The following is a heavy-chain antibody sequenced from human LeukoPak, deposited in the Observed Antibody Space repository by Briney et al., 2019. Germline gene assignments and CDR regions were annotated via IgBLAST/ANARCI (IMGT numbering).Heavy chain of an antibody. CDR2: IWNAGNNK. J-gene: IGHJ4*02. V-gene: IGHV3-33*01. D-gene: IGHD3-16*02. Sequence: GGSLRLSCTASGFVFRNNAMHWVRQAPGRGLEWVADIWNAGNNKYYADSVRGRFTISRDNSKNTLYLQMNSLRVDDTARYYCARDTSSYPQFDDWGQGTLVTVSS. CDR1: GFVFRNNA. CDR3: ARDTSSYPQFDD.